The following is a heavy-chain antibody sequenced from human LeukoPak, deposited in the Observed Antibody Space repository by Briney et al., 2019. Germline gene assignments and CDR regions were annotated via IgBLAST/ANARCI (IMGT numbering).Heavy chain of an antibody. CDR1: GGSFSGYY. J-gene: IGHJ5*02. V-gene: IGHV4-34*01. Sequence: KPSETLSLTCAVSGGSFSGYYWNWIRQSPGKGLEWIGEINHSGSTHYNPSLKSRVTISVDTSQKQFSLRLTSVTAADTAVYYCARPYLRGTVVNNWFDPWGQGTLVTVSS. CDR2: INHSGST. D-gene: IGHD4-23*01. CDR3: ARPYLRGTVVNNWFDP.